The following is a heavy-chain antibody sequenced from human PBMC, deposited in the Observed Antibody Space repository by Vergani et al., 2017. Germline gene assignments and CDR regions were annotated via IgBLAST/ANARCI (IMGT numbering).Heavy chain of an antibody. J-gene: IGHJ6*02. D-gene: IGHD6-19*01. V-gene: IGHV5-10-1*01. CDR2: IDPSDSYT. CDR3: ARRAGPDGYYYYGMEV. Sequence: EVQLVPSGAEVKKPGESLRISCKGSGYSFTSYWISWVRQMPGKGLEWMGRIDPSDSYTNYSPSFQGHVTISADKSISTAYLQWSSLKASDTAMYYCARRAGPDGYYYYGMEVWGQGTTVTVSS. CDR1: GYSFTSYW.